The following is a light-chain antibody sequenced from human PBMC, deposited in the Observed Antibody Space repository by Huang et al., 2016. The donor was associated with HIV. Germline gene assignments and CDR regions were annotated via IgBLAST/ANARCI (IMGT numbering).Light chain of an antibody. CDR1: PTLLHSKGYNY. CDR3: MQALQTPRT. V-gene: IGKV2-28*01. Sequence: DIVMTQSPLSLPVTPGEPASISCRSSPTLLHSKGYNYLDWYLQKPGQSPQLLIYLGANRAPGVPDRFSGSGSGTDFTLKISRVEAEDVGVYYCMQALQTPRTFGQGTKVEVK. J-gene: IGKJ1*01. CDR2: LGA.